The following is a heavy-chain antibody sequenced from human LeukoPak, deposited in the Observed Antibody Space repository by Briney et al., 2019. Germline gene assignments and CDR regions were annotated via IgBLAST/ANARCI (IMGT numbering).Heavy chain of an antibody. J-gene: IGHJ4*02. CDR1: GFTFSSYA. Sequence: GGSLRLSCSASGFTFSSYAMHWVRQAPGKGLEYVSAISSNGGSTYYADSVKGRFTISRDNSKNTLYLQMSSLRAEDTAVYYCVKSYYDILTGYSPLGRYFDYWGQGTLVTVSS. V-gene: IGHV3-64D*06. D-gene: IGHD3-9*01. CDR3: VKSYYDILTGYSPLGRYFDY. CDR2: ISSNGGST.